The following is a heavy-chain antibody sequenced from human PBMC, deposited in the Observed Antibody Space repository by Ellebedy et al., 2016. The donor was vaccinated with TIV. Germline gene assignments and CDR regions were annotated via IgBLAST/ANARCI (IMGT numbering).Heavy chain of an antibody. D-gene: IGHD4/OR15-4a*01. Sequence: AASAKVSCKASAYSFTNAYVVWVRHAPGQGLDWMGIIAPSGGRPTYAQRFQARVTMTRDTSTSTSEMELSRLRSDDTALYYCARVTFTYGAVGMDVWGQGTKVTVS. CDR3: ARVTFTYGAVGMDV. J-gene: IGHJ6*02. V-gene: IGHV1-46*01. CDR2: IAPSGGRP. CDR1: AYSFTNAY.